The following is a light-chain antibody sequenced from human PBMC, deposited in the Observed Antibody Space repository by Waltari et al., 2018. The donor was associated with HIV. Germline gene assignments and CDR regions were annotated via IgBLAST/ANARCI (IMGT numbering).Light chain of an antibody. CDR3: ASHAGSKDV. J-gene: IGLJ2*01. CDR2: DGT. CDR1: SSDIRDYYY. Sequence: QSALTQPSSASGSPGPCFTIPCTGTSSDIRDYYYVAWYQQYPGNAPKRMIYDGTKRPSGVPDRFSGSKSGNTASLTVSGLQAEDEADYYCASHAGSKDVFGGGTKLTVL. V-gene: IGLV2-8*01.